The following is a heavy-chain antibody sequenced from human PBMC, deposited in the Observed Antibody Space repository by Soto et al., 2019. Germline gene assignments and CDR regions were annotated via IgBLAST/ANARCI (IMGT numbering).Heavy chain of an antibody. V-gene: IGHV1-3*01. CDR1: GYTFTSYA. J-gene: IGHJ6*02. CDR3: ARDRGRYSSSWYYYYGMDV. Sequence: GASVKVSCKASGYTFTSYAMHWVRQAPGQRLEWMGWINAGNGNTKYSQKFQGRVTITRDTSASTAYMELSSLRSEDTAVYYCARDRGRYSSSWYYYYGMDVWGQGTTVTVSS. CDR2: INAGNGNT. D-gene: IGHD6-13*01.